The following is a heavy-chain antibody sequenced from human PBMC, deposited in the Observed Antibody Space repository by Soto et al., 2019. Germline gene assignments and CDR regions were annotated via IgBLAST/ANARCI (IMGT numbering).Heavy chain of an antibody. CDR1: GFSLTTRGVG. CDR2: IYWDDDK. D-gene: IGHD3-16*01. CDR3: AHIPNYYQYDWFDP. V-gene: IGHV2-5*02. Sequence: QITLKESGPTLVKPTQTLTLTCTFSGFSLTTRGVGVGWIRQPPGKALECLALIYWDDDKRYSPSLQSRLSITKDTAKNPVVLTMTHVDPVDKATYFCAHIPNYYQYDWFDPWGQGTLVSVSS. J-gene: IGHJ5*02.